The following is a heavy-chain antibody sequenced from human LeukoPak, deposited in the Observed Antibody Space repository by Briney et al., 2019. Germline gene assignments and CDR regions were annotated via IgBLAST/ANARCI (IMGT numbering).Heavy chain of an antibody. V-gene: IGHV3-74*01. CDR3: VRDWGYDSSGYWQKYFDA. J-gene: IGHJ4*02. CDR1: GFTFSTFL. Sequence: GGSLRLSCATSGFTFSTFLMHWVGQAPGKGLVWVSRINHDGSSTNYADSVKGRLTISRDNAKNKLYLQMNSLRAEDTAVYYCVRDWGYDSSGYWQKYFDAWGQGTLVTVSS. D-gene: IGHD3-22*01. CDR2: INHDGSST.